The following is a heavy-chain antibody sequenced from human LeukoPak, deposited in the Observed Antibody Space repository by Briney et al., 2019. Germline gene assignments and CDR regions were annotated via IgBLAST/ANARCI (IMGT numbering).Heavy chain of an antibody. D-gene: IGHD3-9*01. Sequence: ASVKVSCKASGYTFTSYGISWVRQAPGQGLEWMGWISAYNGNTNYAQKLQGRVTMTTDTSTSTAYMELRSLRSDDTAVYYCARDPRYFDWLFRTHFDYWGQGTLVTVSS. V-gene: IGHV1-18*01. CDR3: ARDPRYFDWLFRTHFDY. CDR2: ISAYNGNT. J-gene: IGHJ4*02. CDR1: GYTFTSYG.